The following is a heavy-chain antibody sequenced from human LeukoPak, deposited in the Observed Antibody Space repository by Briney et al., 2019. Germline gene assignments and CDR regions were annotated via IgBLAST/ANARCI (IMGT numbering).Heavy chain of an antibody. CDR2: VIPMFDVT. D-gene: IGHD4-23*01. Sequence: SVKVSCKASGGTFSSYALSWMRQAPGQGLEWMGRVIPMFDVTDYAERFQGRVTITADTSTGTAYMELSSLTSNDTAMYYCARDPALEGTEDYRDFGGVESVDAFDVWGQGTMVTVFS. CDR3: ARDPALEGTEDYRDFGGVESVDAFDV. J-gene: IGHJ3*01. V-gene: IGHV1-69*10. CDR1: GGTFSSYA.